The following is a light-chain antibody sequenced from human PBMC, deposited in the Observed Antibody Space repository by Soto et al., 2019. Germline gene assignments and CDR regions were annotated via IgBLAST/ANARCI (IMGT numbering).Light chain of an antibody. CDR1: QSVSSN. CDR2: DAS. Sequence: EKVMTQSPATLSVSPGERATLSCRASQSVSSNLAWYQQKPGQAPRLLIHDASTRATGIPGRFSGSGSGTEFTLTIDSLQSEDFAIYYCQQYDDWPRTFGQGTKVDIK. V-gene: IGKV3-15*01. J-gene: IGKJ1*01. CDR3: QQYDDWPRT.